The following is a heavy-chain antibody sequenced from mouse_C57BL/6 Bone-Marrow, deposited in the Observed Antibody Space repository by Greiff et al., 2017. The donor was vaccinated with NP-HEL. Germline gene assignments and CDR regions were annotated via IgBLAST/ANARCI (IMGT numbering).Heavy chain of an antibody. J-gene: IGHJ3*01. Sequence: EVQLVESGPGLVKPSQSLSLTCSVTGYSITSGYYWNWIRQFPGNKLEWMGYISYDGSNNYNPTLKNRISITRDTSKNQFFLKLNSVPTEDTATYYCAREHYYGSRAWFAYWGQGTLVTVSA. V-gene: IGHV3-6*01. CDR1: GYSITSGYY. D-gene: IGHD1-1*01. CDR3: AREHYYGSRAWFAY. CDR2: ISYDGSN.